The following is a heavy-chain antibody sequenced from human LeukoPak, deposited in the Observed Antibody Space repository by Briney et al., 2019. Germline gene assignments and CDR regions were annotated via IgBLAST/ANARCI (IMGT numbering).Heavy chain of an antibody. CDR3: ARHSGSYNWFDP. J-gene: IGHJ5*02. CDR2: INPNSGGT. Sequence: ASVKVSCKASGYTFTGYYMHWVRQAPGQGLEWMGWINPNSGGTNYAQKFQGRVTMTRDTSISTAYMELSRLRSDDTAVYYCARHSGSYNWFDPWGQGTLVTVSS. D-gene: IGHD1-26*01. CDR1: GYTFTGYY. V-gene: IGHV1-2*02.